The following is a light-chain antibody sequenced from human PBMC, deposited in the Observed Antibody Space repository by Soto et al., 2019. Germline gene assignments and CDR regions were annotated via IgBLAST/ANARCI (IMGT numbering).Light chain of an antibody. V-gene: IGLV2-8*01. Sequence: QSALTQPPSASGSPGQSVTISCPGTSSDVGGYNYVSWYQQHPGKAPKLMIDEVSKRPPGVPNRFSGSKSGNTASLTVSGLQAEDEADYYCSSYAGSNNLVFGTGTKVTVL. CDR2: EVS. J-gene: IGLJ1*01. CDR1: SSDVGGYNY. CDR3: SSYAGSNNLV.